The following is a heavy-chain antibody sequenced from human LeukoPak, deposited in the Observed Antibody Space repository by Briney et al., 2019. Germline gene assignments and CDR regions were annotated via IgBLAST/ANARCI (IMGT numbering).Heavy chain of an antibody. CDR1: GFTFSSYW. J-gene: IGHJ4*02. D-gene: IGHD4-17*01. Sequence: GGSLRLSCAASGFTFSSYWMSWVRQAPGKGLEWVANIKRDGSEKYYVDSVKGRFTISRDNAKNSLNLQMNSLRAEEAAVYYCARGYGDSIHFDYWGQGTLVTVSS. CDR2: IKRDGSEK. CDR3: ARGYGDSIHFDY. V-gene: IGHV3-7*04.